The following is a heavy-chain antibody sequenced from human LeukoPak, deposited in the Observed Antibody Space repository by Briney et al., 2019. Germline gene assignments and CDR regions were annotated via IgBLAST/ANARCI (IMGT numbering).Heavy chain of an antibody. D-gene: IGHD3-10*01. CDR2: IYPRDGST. Sequence: ASVKVSCKASGYTFTSNYIHWVRQAPGQGLEWMGMIYPRDGSTSYAQKFQGRVTITADESTSTAYMELSSLRSEDTAVYYCARLIELNGSFDYWGQGTLVTVSS. CDR3: ARLIELNGSFDY. CDR1: GYTFTSNY. V-gene: IGHV1-46*01. J-gene: IGHJ4*02.